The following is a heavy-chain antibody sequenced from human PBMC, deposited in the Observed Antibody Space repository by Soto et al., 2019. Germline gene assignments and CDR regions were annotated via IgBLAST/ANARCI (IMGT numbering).Heavy chain of an antibody. V-gene: IGHV3-33*01. D-gene: IGHD3-9*01. CDR1: GFTFSRYG. CDR2: IWYDGSNK. J-gene: IGHJ6*03. Sequence: QVQLVESGGGVVQPGRSLRLSCAASGFTFSRYGMHWVRQAPGKGLEWGAVIWYDGSNKYYADSVKGRFTISRDNSKNTLCVQMNSLRAEDTAVYYCSRAATLDHVLRYFDLVYYDYVDVGGKGTTVTVSS. CDR3: SRAATLDHVLRYFDLVYYDYVDV.